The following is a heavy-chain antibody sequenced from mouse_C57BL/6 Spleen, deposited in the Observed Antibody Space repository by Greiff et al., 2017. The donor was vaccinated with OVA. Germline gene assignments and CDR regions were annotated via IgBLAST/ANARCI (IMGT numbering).Heavy chain of an antibody. CDR1: GYTFTGYW. CDR2: IYPGSGST. CDR3: ARLDFHGGNYPYYAKDY. J-gene: IGHJ4*01. Sequence: VQLQQPGAELVKPGASVTMSCKASGYTFTGYWINWVKQRPGQGLEWIGDIYPGSGSTTYNEKFKGKATLTVDTSSSTAYMQLSSLTSEDSAVYYCARLDFHGGNYPYYAKDYWGQGTSVTVST. V-gene: IGHV1-55*01. D-gene: IGHD2-1*01.